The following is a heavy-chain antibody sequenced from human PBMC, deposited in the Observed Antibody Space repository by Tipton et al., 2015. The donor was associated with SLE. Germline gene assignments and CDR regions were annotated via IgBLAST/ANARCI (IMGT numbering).Heavy chain of an antibody. Sequence: TLSLTCSVSGDSITSGSYYWVWIRQPPGKGLEWIGRLHYSGRSYYNPSLKSRITISLDTSKNQFSLEVRSVTAADTAVYYCVRLRSKVLIDYWGQGTLVTVSS. D-gene: IGHD2-8*01. CDR3: VRLRSKVLIDY. CDR2: LHYSGRS. J-gene: IGHJ4*02. V-gene: IGHV4-39*07. CDR1: GDSITSGSYY.